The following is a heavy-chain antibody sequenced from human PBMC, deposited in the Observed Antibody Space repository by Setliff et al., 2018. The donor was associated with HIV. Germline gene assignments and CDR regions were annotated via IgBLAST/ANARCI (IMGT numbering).Heavy chain of an antibody. D-gene: IGHD3-22*01. CDR1: GGSISSGGYY. Sequence: SETLSLTCTVSGGSISSGGYYWSWIRQPAGKGLEWIGRIYTSGSTNYNPSLKSRVTISVDTSKNQFSLKLRSVTAADTAVYYCARETYYYDNPQYYYYYMDVWGKGTTVTVSS. CDR3: ARETYYYDNPQYYYYYMDV. J-gene: IGHJ6*03. CDR2: IYTSGST. V-gene: IGHV4-61*02.